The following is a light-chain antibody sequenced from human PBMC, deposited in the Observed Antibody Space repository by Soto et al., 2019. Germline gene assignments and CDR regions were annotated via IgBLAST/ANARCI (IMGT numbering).Light chain of an antibody. CDR1: SSDVGGHNF. CDR2: EVT. Sequence: QSVLTQPPSASGSPGQSVTISCTGTSSDVGGHNFVSWYQQHPGKAPKFLIYEVTKRPSGVPDRFSGSKSGITASLTVSGLQADDEEYYYCSAYAGNNNPVIFGGGTQLTVL. J-gene: IGLJ2*01. CDR3: SAYAGNNNPVI. V-gene: IGLV2-8*01.